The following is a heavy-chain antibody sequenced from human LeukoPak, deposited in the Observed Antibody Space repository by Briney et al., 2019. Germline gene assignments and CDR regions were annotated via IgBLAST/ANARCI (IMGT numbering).Heavy chain of an antibody. D-gene: IGHD3/OR15-3a*01. V-gene: IGHV4-39*01. J-gene: IGHJ4*02. CDR3: ARQTGSGLFILP. CDR2: IYYTGNT. CDR1: GGSISSNYYY. Sequence: PSETLSLTCTVSGGSISSNYYYWGWVRQPPGKGLKWIGNIYYTGNTYYNPSLKSRVTISVDSSKNQFSLNLSSVTAADTAVYYCARQTGSGLFILPGGQGTLVTVSS.